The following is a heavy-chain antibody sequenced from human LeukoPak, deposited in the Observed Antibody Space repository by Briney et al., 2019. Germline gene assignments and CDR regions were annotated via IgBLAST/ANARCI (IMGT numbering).Heavy chain of an antibody. CDR3: ARTYYYGSGSYSHVDY. Sequence: PSETLSLTCTVSDDSITIYYWSWIRQPPGKGLEWIGYIDHTGSTNYNPSLNSRVTISRDTSKNHFSLKLSSVTAADTAVYYCARTYYYGSGSYSHVDYWGQGTLVTVSS. J-gene: IGHJ4*02. V-gene: IGHV4-59*08. CDR1: DDSITIYY. CDR2: IDHTGST. D-gene: IGHD3-10*01.